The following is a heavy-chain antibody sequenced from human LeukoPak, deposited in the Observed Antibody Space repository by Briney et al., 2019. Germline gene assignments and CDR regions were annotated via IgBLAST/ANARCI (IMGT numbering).Heavy chain of an antibody. V-gene: IGHV1-18*01. CDR3: DRDIWRLDLAAAGPPPVDY. J-gene: IGHJ4*02. D-gene: IGHD6-13*01. CDR2: ISTYNGNT. Sequence: ASVKLSCTASGYTFTSYGISWDRHAPGPGLGLMGWISTYNGNTNYAQTLHGRVTMTTDTSTNTAYTVLRSLRSDATAVDYCDRDIWRLDLAAAGPPPVDYWGQGTVVSVSS. CDR1: GYTFTSYG.